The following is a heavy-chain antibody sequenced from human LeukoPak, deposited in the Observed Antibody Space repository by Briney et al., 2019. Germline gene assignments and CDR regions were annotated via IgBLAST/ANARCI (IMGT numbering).Heavy chain of an antibody. V-gene: IGHV4-38-2*02. CDR3: ARYGLGFDY. Sequence: PSETLSLTCTVSGYSISNGYYWGWIRQPLGKGLEWIGNIYQSGSTYYNPSLKSRVIISVDTSKNQFSLKLTSVTAADTAVYYCARYGLGFDYWGQGTLVIVSS. CDR2: IYQSGST. D-gene: IGHD4-17*01. J-gene: IGHJ4*02. CDR1: GYSISNGYY.